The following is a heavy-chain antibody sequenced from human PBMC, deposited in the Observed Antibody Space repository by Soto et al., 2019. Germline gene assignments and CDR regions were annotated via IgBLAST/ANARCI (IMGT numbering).Heavy chain of an antibody. V-gene: IGHV4-59*01. CDR2: MYYSGST. Sequence: QVQLQASGPGLVKPSETLSLTCTVSGGSISSYYWSWIRQPPGKGLEWIGYMYYSGSTNYNPSLKSRVTISIDTSRNQFSLKLSSVTAADTAVYYCARGTFGVVKDWGQGTLVTVSS. J-gene: IGHJ4*02. CDR3: ARGTFGVVKD. D-gene: IGHD3-3*01. CDR1: GGSISSYY.